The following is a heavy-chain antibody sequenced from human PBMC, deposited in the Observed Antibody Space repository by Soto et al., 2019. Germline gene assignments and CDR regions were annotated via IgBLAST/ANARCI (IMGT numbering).Heavy chain of an antibody. Sequence: GGFLRLSCAASGFTFSSYAMSWVRQAPGKGLEWVSAISGSGGSTYYADSVKGRFTISRDNSKNTLYLQMNSLRAEDTAVYYCAKVGSSWYKYNWFDPWGQGTLVTAPQ. J-gene: IGHJ5*02. D-gene: IGHD6-13*01. CDR1: GFTFSSYA. CDR3: AKVGSSWYKYNWFDP. CDR2: ISGSGGST. V-gene: IGHV3-23*01.